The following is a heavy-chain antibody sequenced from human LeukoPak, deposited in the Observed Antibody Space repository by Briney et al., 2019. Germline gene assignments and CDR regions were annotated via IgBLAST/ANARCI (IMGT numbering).Heavy chain of an antibody. D-gene: IGHD2-21*01. V-gene: IGHV3-23*01. CDR3: AKAPVTTCSGAYCYPFDY. Sequence: GGSLILSCAAPGFTLSSYAMSWVRQAPGKGLEWVSAISVSGNTYHADSVKGRFTISRDSSKNTLYLQMNRLRAEDAAVYYCAKAPVTTCSGAYCYPFDYWGQGTLVTVSS. CDR1: GFTLSSYA. CDR2: ISVSGNT. J-gene: IGHJ4*02.